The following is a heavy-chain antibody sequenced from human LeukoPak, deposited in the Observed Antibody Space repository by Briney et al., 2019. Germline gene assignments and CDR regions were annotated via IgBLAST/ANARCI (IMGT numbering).Heavy chain of an antibody. V-gene: IGHV3-30*18. CDR2: ISYDGSNK. J-gene: IGHJ3*02. CDR1: GFTFSSYG. D-gene: IGHD3-10*01. CDR3: AKLHSDHMVRGVIIAFDI. Sequence: GGSLRLSCSASGFTFSSYGIHWVRQAPGKGLEWVAVISYDGSNKYYADSVKGRFTISRDNSKNTLYLQMNSLRAEDTAVYYCAKLHSDHMVRGVIIAFDIWGQGTMVTVSS.